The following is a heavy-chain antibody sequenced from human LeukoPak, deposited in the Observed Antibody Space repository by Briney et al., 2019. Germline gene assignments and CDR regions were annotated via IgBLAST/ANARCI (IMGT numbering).Heavy chain of an antibody. V-gene: IGHV1-2*02. CDR3: ARASCSSTSCGADQ. D-gene: IGHD2-2*01. CDR2: INPNSGGT. J-gene: IGHJ4*02. CDR1: GYTFTGYY. Sequence: ASVKVSCKASGYTFTGYYMNWVRQDPGQGLEWMGWINPNSGGTNYAQKFQGRVTMTRDTSISTAYMELSRLRSDDTAVYYCARASCSSTSCGADQWGQGTLVTVSS.